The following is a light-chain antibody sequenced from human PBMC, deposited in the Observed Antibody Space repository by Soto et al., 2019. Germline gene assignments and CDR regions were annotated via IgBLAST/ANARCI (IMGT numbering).Light chain of an antibody. Sequence: ETVMTQSPATQSVSPGEGATLSCRASESVTNKLAWYQQKPGQAPRLLIYGASTRATDIPARFSGSGSGTEFTLTISSLQSEAFAVYYCHQYNNWPPLYTFGQGTKLEIK. CDR1: ESVTNK. J-gene: IGKJ2*01. CDR3: HQYNNWPPLYT. CDR2: GAS. V-gene: IGKV3-15*01.